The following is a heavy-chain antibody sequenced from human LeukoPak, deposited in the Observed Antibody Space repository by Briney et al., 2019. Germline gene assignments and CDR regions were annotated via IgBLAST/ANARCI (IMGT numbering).Heavy chain of an antibody. CDR1: GFTFSSYW. CDR2: INRDGSST. J-gene: IGHJ4*02. CDR3: ARASGSYSFDY. V-gene: IGHV3-74*01. D-gene: IGHD1-26*01. Sequence: GGSLRLSCVASGFTFSSYWMHWVRQAPGQGLVWVSRINRDGSSTSYADSVKGRFTISRDNAKNTLNLQMNSLRAEDMAVYYCARASGSYSFDYWGQGILVTVSS.